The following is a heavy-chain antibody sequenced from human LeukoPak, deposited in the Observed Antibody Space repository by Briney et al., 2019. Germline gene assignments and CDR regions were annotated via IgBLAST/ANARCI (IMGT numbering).Heavy chain of an antibody. CDR2: IIPIFGTA. J-gene: IGHJ4*02. Sequence: GASVKVSCKASGGTFSSYAISWVRQAPGQGLEWMGGIIPIFGTANYAQKFQGRVTITADESTSTAYMELSSLRSEDTAVYYCAKEHDSSGYYPGASFDYWGQGTLVTVSS. D-gene: IGHD3-22*01. CDR1: GGTFSSYA. CDR3: AKEHDSSGYYPGASFDY. V-gene: IGHV1-69*01.